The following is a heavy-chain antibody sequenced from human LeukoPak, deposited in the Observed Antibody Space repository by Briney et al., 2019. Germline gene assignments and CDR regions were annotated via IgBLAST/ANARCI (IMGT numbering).Heavy chain of an antibody. CDR3: VRGTGY. J-gene: IGHJ4*02. CDR2: ISSNGDNT. V-gene: IGHV3-64D*06. CDR1: GFPFSTYV. Sequence: GGSLRLSFSVSGFPFSTYVMHWVRQAPGKGLEYVSAISSNGDNTYYADSVKGRFTISRDNSKNTLYLQMSSLRADDTAVYYCVRGTGYWGQGTLVTVSS.